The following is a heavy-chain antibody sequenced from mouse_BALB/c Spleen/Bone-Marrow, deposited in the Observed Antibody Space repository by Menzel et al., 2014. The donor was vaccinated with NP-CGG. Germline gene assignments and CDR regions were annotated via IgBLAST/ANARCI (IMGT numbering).Heavy chain of an antibody. Sequence: WVKQRPGQGLEWIGAIYPGDGDTRYTQKFKGKATLTADKSSNTAYMQLSSLASEDSAVYYCARTTMITTGGYYAMDYWGQGTSVTVSS. V-gene: IGHV1-87*01. D-gene: IGHD2-4*01. CDR3: ARTTMITTGGYYAMDY. J-gene: IGHJ4*01. CDR2: IYPGDGDT.